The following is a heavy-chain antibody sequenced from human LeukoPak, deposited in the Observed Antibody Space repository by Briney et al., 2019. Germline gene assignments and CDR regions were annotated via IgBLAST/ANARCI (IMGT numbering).Heavy chain of an antibody. CDR1: GYTFTDYY. CDR2: IYPNNGAT. CDR3: ARDPYPKYSTGWYSNY. J-gene: IGHJ4*02. Sequence: ASVKVSCKASGYTFTDYYIHWLRQAPGHGPEWMGWIYPNNGATFYAQKFQGRVMMTTDASIHTTYKELTSLRSDDTAVYYCARDPYPKYSTGWYSNYWGQGTLVTVSS. V-gene: IGHV1-2*02. D-gene: IGHD6-19*01.